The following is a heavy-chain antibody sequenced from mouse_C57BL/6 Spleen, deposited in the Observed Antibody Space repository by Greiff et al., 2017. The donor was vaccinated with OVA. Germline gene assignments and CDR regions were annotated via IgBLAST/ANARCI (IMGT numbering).Heavy chain of an antibody. D-gene: IGHD2-5*01. J-gene: IGHJ3*01. Sequence: ESGPGLVKPSQSLSLTCSVTGYSITSGYYWHWIRQFPGNKLEWMGYISYDGSNNYNPSLKNRISITRDTSKNQFFLKLNSVTTEDTATYYCARGAYYSNYGRFAYWGQGTLVTVSA. V-gene: IGHV3-6*01. CDR2: ISYDGSN. CDR3: ARGAYYSNYGRFAY. CDR1: GYSITSGYY.